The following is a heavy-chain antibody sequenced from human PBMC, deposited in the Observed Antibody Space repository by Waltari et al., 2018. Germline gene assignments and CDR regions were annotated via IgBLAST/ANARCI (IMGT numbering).Heavy chain of an antibody. CDR2: ISYDGSNK. V-gene: IGHV3-30-3*01. Sequence: QVQLVESGGGGVQHGRSLRLSCAASGFTFSSYAMHCVRQAPGKGLEWVAVISYDGSNKYYADSVKGRFPISRDNSKNTLYLQMNSLRAEDTAVYYCARDEGARVATIGGDYWGQGTLVTVSS. CDR3: ARDEGARVATIGGDY. CDR1: GFTFSSYA. D-gene: IGHD5-12*01. J-gene: IGHJ4*02.